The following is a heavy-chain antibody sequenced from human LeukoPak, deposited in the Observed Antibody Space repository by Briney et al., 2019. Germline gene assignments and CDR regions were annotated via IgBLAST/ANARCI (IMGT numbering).Heavy chain of an antibody. CDR1: GGSISSYY. D-gene: IGHD3-9*01. CDR3: ARSKYNILTGWPLYFDY. Sequence: SETLSLTCTVSGGSISSYYWSWIRQPAGKGLEWIGRIHTSGSTNYNPSLKSRVTMSVDTSKNQFSLKLSSVTAADTAVYYCARSKYNILTGWPLYFDYWGQGTLVTVSS. J-gene: IGHJ4*02. CDR2: IHTSGST. V-gene: IGHV4-4*07.